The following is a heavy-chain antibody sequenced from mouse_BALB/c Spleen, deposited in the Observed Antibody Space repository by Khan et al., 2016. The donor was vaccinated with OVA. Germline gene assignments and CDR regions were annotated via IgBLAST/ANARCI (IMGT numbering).Heavy chain of an antibody. J-gene: IGHJ2*01. CDR1: GYTFTTYW. CDR3: TRDRIDY. CDR2: INPTSGYT. V-gene: IGHV1-7*01. Sequence: QVQLQQSGAELAKPGASVKMSCKASGYTFTTYWMHWVKQRHGQGLEWIGYINPTSGYTDYNEKFKDRATLSADKSSSTAYMQLSSLTSEDSAVYYCTRDRIDYWGQGTTLTVSS.